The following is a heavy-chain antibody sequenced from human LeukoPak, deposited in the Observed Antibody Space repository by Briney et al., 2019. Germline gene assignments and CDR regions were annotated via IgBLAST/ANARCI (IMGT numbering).Heavy chain of an antibody. CDR2: INHSGST. CDR3: ARLRPPNFRSSHAPGPHY. CDR1: GGSFSGYY. V-gene: IGHV4-34*01. J-gene: IGHJ4*02. Sequence: SETLSLTCAVYGGSFSGYYWSWIRQPPGKGLEWIGEINHSGSTNYNPSLKSRVTISVDTSKNQFSLKLSSVTAADTAVYYCARLRPPNFRSSHAPGPHYWGQGPLVTLSS.